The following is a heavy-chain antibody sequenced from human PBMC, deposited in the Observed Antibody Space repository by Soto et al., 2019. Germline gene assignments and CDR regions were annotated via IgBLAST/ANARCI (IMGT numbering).Heavy chain of an antibody. V-gene: IGHV1-24*01. D-gene: IGHD1-26*01. Sequence: QVQLVQSGAEVKKSGASVKVSCKVSGYSLTELSIHWVRQAPGKGLEWMGGFDLEDAETVYAQKFQGRVTMPEDTSTDTAHMELSSLRSEDTAVYYCATGAGVLIEAKYYFDFWGQGTLVTVSS. J-gene: IGHJ4*02. CDR1: GYSLTELS. CDR2: FDLEDAET. CDR3: ATGAGVLIEAKYYFDF.